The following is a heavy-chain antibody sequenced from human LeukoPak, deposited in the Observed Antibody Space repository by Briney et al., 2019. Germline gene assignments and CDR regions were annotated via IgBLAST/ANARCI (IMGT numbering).Heavy chain of an antibody. D-gene: IGHD3-10*01. J-gene: IGHJ4*02. CDR3: ARGDYITPFDY. CDR2: INHSGST. V-gene: IGHV4-34*01. CDR1: GGSFSGYY. Sequence: SETLSLTCAVYGGSFSGYYWSWIRQPPGKGLEWIGEINHSGSTNYNPSLKSRVTISVDTSKNQFSLKLSSVTAADTAVYYCARGDYITPFDYWGQGTLVTVSS.